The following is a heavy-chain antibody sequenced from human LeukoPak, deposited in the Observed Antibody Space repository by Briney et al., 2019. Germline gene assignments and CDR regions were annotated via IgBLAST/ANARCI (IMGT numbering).Heavy chain of an antibody. J-gene: IGHJ4*02. V-gene: IGHV5-51*01. CDR2: IYPGDSDT. D-gene: IGHD2-15*01. CDR3: ARGYCSGGFCFDY. CDR1: GYSFTIYW. Sequence: GESLKISCKGSGYSFTIYWIGWVRQMPGKGLEWMGIIYPGDSDTRYSPSFQGRVTISADKSISTAYLQWSSLKASDTAMYYCARGYCSGGFCFDYWGQGTLVTVSS.